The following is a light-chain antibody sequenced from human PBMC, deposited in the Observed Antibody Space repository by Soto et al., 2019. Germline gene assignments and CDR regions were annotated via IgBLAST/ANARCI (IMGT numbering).Light chain of an antibody. J-gene: IGLJ1*01. CDR3: SSYTGTTTLG. CDR1: GSDVGGYNF. CDR2: DVN. Sequence: QSVLTQPASVSGSPGQSITISCTRTGSDVGGYNFVSWYQHHPGRAPKLIIYDVNNRPSGVSNRFSGSKSGNTASLTISGLQAEDEAGYYCSSYTGTTTLGFGTGTKLTVL. V-gene: IGLV2-14*01.